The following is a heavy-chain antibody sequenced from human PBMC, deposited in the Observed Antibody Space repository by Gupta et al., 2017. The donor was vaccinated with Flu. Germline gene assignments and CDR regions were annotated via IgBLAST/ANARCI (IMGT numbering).Heavy chain of an antibody. V-gene: IGHV4-39*01. CDR1: GGSLSSGSYY. Sequence: QLQLQESGPGLVKPSETLSLTCTVSGGSLSSGSYYWGWIRQPPGKGLDWIGSIYYSGSTYYAPSLKSRVTISVDTSKNQFSLRLNSVTATDTAVYYCARLGYSSSWVDSWGQGTLVTVSS. CDR3: ARLGYSSSWVDS. D-gene: IGHD6-13*01. CDR2: IYYSGST. J-gene: IGHJ4*02.